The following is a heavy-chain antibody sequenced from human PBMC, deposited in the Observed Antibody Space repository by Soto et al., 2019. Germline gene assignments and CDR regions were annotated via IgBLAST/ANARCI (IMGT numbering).Heavy chain of an antibody. V-gene: IGHV1-2*02. Sequence: ASVKVSCKASGYTFTGYYMHWVRQAPGQGLEWMGWINPNSGGTNYAQKFQGRVTMTRDTSISTAYMELSRLRSDDTAVYYCAREADSSGWYLYWGQGTLVTVSS. CDR3: AREADSSGWYLY. D-gene: IGHD6-19*01. J-gene: IGHJ4*02. CDR2: INPNSGGT. CDR1: GYTFTGYY.